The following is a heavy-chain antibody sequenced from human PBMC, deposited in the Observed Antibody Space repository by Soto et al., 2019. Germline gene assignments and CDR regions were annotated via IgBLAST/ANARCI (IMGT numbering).Heavy chain of an antibody. D-gene: IGHD3-3*01. CDR1: GFTFSSYG. V-gene: IGHV3-33*01. J-gene: IGHJ6*03. CDR3: ARDGHSFGVVNIYYYYYYMDV. CDR2: IWYDGSNK. Sequence: GGSLRLSCAASGFTFSSYGMHWVRQAPGKGLEWVAVIWYDGSNKYYADSVKGRFTISRDNSKNTLYLQMNSLRAEDTAVYYCARDGHSFGVVNIYYYYYYMDVWGKGTTVTVSS.